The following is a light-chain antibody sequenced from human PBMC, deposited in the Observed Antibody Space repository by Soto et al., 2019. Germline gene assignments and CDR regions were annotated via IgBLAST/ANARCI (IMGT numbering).Light chain of an antibody. CDR2: DAS. Sequence: DIQMTQSPSTLSATAGDRVTITCRASQSISSWLAWYQHKPGKAPKLLIYDASNLDSGVPSRFSGSGSGTEFSLTISNLQPDDCATYYCQQLNSYPLTFGGGTKVDIK. CDR3: QQLNSYPLT. J-gene: IGKJ4*01. V-gene: IGKV1-5*01. CDR1: QSISSW.